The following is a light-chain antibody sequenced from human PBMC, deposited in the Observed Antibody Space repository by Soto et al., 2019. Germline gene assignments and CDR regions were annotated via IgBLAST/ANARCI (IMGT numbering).Light chain of an antibody. Sequence: EIVLTQSPGTLSLSPGERAPLSYRAGQSVSSTYLAWYQQKPGQAPRLLIFGASSRATGMPDRFRGSGSGTDFTLTISRLEPEDFAVYYCQQYGSSRLTFGGGTKV. J-gene: IGKJ4*01. V-gene: IGKV3-20*01. CDR3: QQYGSSRLT. CDR2: GAS. CDR1: QSVSSTY.